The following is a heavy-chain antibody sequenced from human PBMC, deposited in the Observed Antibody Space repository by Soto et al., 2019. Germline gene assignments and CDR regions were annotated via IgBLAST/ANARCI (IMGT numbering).Heavy chain of an antibody. D-gene: IGHD3-10*01. CDR3: ARGLFSEDSYSGGWYFFDY. J-gene: IGHJ4*02. V-gene: IGHV4-34*02. CDR2: INHSGSA. CDR1: GGSFSGYS. Sequence: QVQLQQWGAGLLKPSETLSLTCAVYGGSFSGYSWTWIRQPPGKALEWIGQINHSGSANYNPSLKSRVTISVAPPKNQFSLELASVTAADTAVYYCARGLFSEDSYSGGWYFFDYWGQGTLVTVSS.